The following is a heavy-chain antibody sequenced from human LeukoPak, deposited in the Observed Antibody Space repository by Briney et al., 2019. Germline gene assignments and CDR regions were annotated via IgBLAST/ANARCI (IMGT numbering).Heavy chain of an antibody. D-gene: IGHD3-9*01. CDR2: INPNSGGT. J-gene: IGHJ6*02. Sequence: ASAKVSCKASGYTFSGYYMHWVRQAPGQGLEWMGWINPNSGGTNYAQKFQGRVTMTRDTSISAAYMELSRLRSDDTAVYYCARGWRLRYFDWLLSPDYYGMDVWGQGTTVTVSS. CDR1: GYTFSGYY. CDR3: ARGWRLRYFDWLLSPDYYGMDV. V-gene: IGHV1-2*02.